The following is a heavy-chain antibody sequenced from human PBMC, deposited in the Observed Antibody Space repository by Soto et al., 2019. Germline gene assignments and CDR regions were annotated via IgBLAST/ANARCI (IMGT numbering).Heavy chain of an antibody. CDR2: IYWNDDK. CDR1: GFSLSTSGLG. J-gene: IGHJ1*01. V-gene: IGHV2-5*01. D-gene: IGHD4-17*01. CDR3: AHLVSELPYGDYVLAEYFQY. Sequence: QITLKESGPTLVKPTQTLTLTCTFSGFSLSTSGLGVGWIRQPPGKALECLALIYWNDDKRYSPSLKSRLTITNDTSKNQVVLTMTNMDPVDTATYYCAHLVSELPYGDYVLAEYFQYWGQGTLVTVSS.